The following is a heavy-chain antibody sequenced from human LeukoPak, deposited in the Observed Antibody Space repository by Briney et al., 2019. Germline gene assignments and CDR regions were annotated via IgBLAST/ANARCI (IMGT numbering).Heavy chain of an antibody. CDR2: INHSGST. J-gene: IGHJ4*02. CDR1: SGSFSGYY. Sequence: SETLSLTCAVYSGSFSGYYWSWIRQPPGKGLEWIGEINHSGSTSHNPSLKSRVTISVDTSKNQFSLKLTSVTAADTALYYCARGDGRDGYKGKLDYWGQGTLVTVSS. D-gene: IGHD5-24*01. CDR3: ARGDGRDGYKGKLDY. V-gene: IGHV4-34*01.